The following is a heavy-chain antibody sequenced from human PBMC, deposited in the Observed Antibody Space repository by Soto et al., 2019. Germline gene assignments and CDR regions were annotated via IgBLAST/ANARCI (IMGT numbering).Heavy chain of an antibody. CDR2: IYYSGSA. J-gene: IGHJ4*02. CDR3: ARTYYYGSGSADY. D-gene: IGHD3-10*01. V-gene: IGHV4-30-4*01. CDR1: GGSISSSDSY. Sequence: SETLSLTCTVSGGSISSSDSYWTWIRQPPGEGLEWIGYIYYSGSAYYNPSLKSRLSMSVDTSKNQFSLRLSSVTAADTAVYYCARTYYYGSGSADYWGQGTLVTVSS.